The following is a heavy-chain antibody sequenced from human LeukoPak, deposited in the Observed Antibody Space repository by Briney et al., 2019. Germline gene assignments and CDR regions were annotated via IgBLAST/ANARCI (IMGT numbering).Heavy chain of an antibody. D-gene: IGHD6-13*01. CDR1: GGSISSGGYS. CDR3: ARLRGYTSSARGYVEY. J-gene: IGHJ4*02. CDR2: IYHNGNT. Sequence: SETLSLTCAVSGGSISSGGYSWSWIRQPPGKGLEWIGYIYHNGNTYYSPSLKSRVTISVDTSKNQFSLKLSSVTAADTAVYYCARLRGYTSSARGYVEYWGQGTLVTVSS. V-gene: IGHV4-30-2*03.